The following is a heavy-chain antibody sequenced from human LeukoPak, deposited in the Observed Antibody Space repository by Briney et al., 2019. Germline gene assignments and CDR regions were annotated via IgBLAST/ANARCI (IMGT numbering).Heavy chain of an antibody. Sequence: GGSLRLSCAASGFTFSDAWMSWVRQAPGKGLEWVGRIKSKTDGGTTDYAAPVKGRFTISRDDSKTTLYLQMNSLKSEDTAVYYCTTVRGSSYQYFQRWGQGTLVTVSS. J-gene: IGHJ1*01. CDR3: TTVRGSSYQYFQR. CDR1: GFTFSDAW. CDR2: IKSKTDGGTT. D-gene: IGHD6-13*01. V-gene: IGHV3-15*01.